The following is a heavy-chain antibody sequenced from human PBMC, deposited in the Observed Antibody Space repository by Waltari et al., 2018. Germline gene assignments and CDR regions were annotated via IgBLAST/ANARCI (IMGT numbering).Heavy chain of an antibody. D-gene: IGHD2-8*01. Sequence: QVQLVESGGGVVQPGRSLRLSCTASGFTFSRHAMYWVRQAPGEGLQCLAVISSDGSGKYYADSVKCRFTVSRDNSMNIVSLHIDSLRVDDTAVYYCAREMALDSHAYDFWGQGTLVTVSS. CDR2: ISSDGSGK. CDR3: AREMALDSHAYDF. CDR1: GFTFSRHA. J-gene: IGHJ4*02. V-gene: IGHV3-30-3*01.